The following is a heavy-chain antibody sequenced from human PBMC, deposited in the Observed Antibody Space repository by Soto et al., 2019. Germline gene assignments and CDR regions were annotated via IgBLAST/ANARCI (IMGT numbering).Heavy chain of an antibody. CDR1: GFSLSTNEVG. J-gene: IGHJ5*02. CDR3: ARWSYYDSSGHYYHYFDP. CDR2: IYGNDDT. D-gene: IGHD3-22*01. V-gene: IGHV2-5*01. Sequence: SGPTLVNPTQNLTLTCTFSGFSLSTNEVGVGWIRQPPGKALEWLALIYGNDDTRYSPSLKTRLTITKDTSKNQVVLTLTTVEPMDTATYYCARWSYYDSSGHYYHYFDPWGQGTLVTVSS.